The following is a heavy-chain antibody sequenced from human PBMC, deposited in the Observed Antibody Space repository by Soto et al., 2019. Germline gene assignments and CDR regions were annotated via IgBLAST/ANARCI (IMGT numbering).Heavy chain of an antibody. Sequence: SETLSLTCTVSGGSISSHSWNWIRQPPGRGLEWIGYVYSSGSTKYNPSLESRVTISVDTSKNQFSLKLSSVTAADTAVYYCARHFSVDYFDYWGQGTLVTVSS. CDR1: GGSISSHS. CDR3: ARHFSVDYFDY. CDR2: VYSSGST. J-gene: IGHJ4*02. V-gene: IGHV4-59*08.